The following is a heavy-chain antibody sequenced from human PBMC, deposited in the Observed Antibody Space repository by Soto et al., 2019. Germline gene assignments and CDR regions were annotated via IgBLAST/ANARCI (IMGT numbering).Heavy chain of an antibody. CDR1: GFTFSNFA. D-gene: IGHD3-16*01. J-gene: IGHJ4*02. Sequence: GGSLRLSCTASGFTFSNFAMTWVRQAPGRGLEWVAGIGDRGDTPYYADSGRGRFTISRDNSKNILFLQMNRLRAEDTATYYCAKGGRSFHPRFLLNWRPGVLLTVSS. CDR2: IGDRGDTP. V-gene: IGHV3-23*01. CDR3: AKGGRSFHPRFLLN.